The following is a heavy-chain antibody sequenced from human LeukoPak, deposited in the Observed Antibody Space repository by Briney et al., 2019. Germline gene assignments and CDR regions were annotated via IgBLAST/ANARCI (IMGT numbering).Heavy chain of an antibody. CDR2: INPNSGGT. J-gene: IGHJ4*02. D-gene: IGHD2-15*01. CDR1: GCTFTGYY. CDR3: ARDMGGDCSGGSCYGALGYYFDY. V-gene: IGHV1-2*02. Sequence: ASVKVSCKASGCTFTGYYMHWVRQAPGQGLEWMGWINPNSGGTNYAQKFQGRVTMTRDTSISTAYMELSRLRSDDTAVYYCARDMGGDCSGGSCYGALGYYFDYWGQGTLVTVSS.